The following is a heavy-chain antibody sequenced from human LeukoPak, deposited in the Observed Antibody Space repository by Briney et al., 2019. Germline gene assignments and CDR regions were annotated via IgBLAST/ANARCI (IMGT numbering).Heavy chain of an antibody. D-gene: IGHD3-10*01. CDR1: GITLSNYG. CDR3: AKRGVVIRVFLVGFHKEAYYFDS. Sequence: GRSLRLSCAVSGITLSNYGMSWVRQAPGKGLVWVAGISDSGGRTNYADSVKGRFTISRDNPKNTLYLQMNSLRAEDTAVYFCAKRGVVIRVFLVGFHKEAYYFDSWGQGALVTVSS. V-gene: IGHV3-23*01. J-gene: IGHJ4*02. CDR2: ISDSGGRT.